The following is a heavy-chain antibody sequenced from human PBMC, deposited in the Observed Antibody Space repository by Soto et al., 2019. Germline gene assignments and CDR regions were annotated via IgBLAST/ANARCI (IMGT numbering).Heavy chain of an antibody. Sequence: QVQLVQSGAEVKKPGSSVKVSCKASGGTFSSYAISWVRQAPGQGLEWMGGIIPIFGTANYVQKFQGRVTITADESTSTAYMELSSLRSEDTAVYYCARQGGRWLQSQPVYFDYWGQGTLVTVSS. J-gene: IGHJ4*02. CDR1: GGTFSSYA. D-gene: IGHD5-12*01. CDR3: ARQGGRWLQSQPVYFDY. V-gene: IGHV1-69*12. CDR2: IIPIFGTA.